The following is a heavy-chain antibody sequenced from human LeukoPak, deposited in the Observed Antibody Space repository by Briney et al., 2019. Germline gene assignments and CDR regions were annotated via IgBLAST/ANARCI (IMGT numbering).Heavy chain of an antibody. CDR2: INPNSGGT. Sequence: ASVKVSCKASGYTFTGYYMHWVRQAPGQGLEWMGRINPNSGGTNYAQKFQGRVTMTRDTSISTAYMELSRLRSDDTAVYYCARDLYGDYFMGYWGQGTLVAVSP. CDR1: GYTFTGYY. D-gene: IGHD4-17*01. V-gene: IGHV1-2*06. J-gene: IGHJ4*02. CDR3: ARDLYGDYFMGY.